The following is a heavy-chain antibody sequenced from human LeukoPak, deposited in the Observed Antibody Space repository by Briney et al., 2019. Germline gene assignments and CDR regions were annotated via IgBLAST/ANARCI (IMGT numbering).Heavy chain of an antibody. CDR3: ARAYYYDNTPRE. D-gene: IGHD3-22*01. CDR2: INPNGAGT. V-gene: IGHV1-2*02. J-gene: IGHJ4*02. Sequence: VASVKVSCKASGYTFTGYYMHWVRQAPGQGLEWMGWINPNGAGTNYAQKFQGRVTMIRDTSISTAYMELSRLRSDDTAVYYCARAYYYDNTPREWGQGTPVTVSS. CDR1: GYTFTGYY.